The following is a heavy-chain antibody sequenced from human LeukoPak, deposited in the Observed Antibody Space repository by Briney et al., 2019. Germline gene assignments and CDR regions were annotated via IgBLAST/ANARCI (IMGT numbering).Heavy chain of an antibody. CDR1: AYDSASYS. V-gene: IGHV5-51*01. CDR2: VYPGDSAT. CDR3: ARRPNMVGGSFDS. Sequence: GEALKISCKDFAYDSASYSISWVRQMPGKGLEWMGIVYPGDSATRYSPSFHGHVTISADKSISTAYLQWSSLKASDTAMYYCARRPNMVGGSFDSWGQGTLVIVSS. J-gene: IGHJ4*02. D-gene: IGHD1-26*01.